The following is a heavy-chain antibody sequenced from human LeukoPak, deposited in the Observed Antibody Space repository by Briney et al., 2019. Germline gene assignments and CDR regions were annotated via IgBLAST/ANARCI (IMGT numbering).Heavy chain of an antibody. D-gene: IGHD6-19*01. CDR3: VAGTTY. CDR2: IKQDGSQK. J-gene: IGHJ4*02. Sequence: PGGSLRLSCAASGFTFSNFWMTWVRQAPGKGLEWVAIIKQDGSQKYYVDSVKGRFTISRDNARNSLYLQMNSLRAEDTAVYWAVAGTTYWGQGTLVTASS. CDR1: GFTFSNFW. V-gene: IGHV3-7*05.